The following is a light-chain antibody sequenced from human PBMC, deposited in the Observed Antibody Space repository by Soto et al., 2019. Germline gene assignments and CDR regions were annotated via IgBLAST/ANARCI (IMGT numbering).Light chain of an antibody. CDR2: EVS. Sequence: QSALTQPPSASGSPGQSVTISCTGTSSDVGGYDYVSWYQQHPGKAPKLMFYEVSKRPSGVPDSFSGSKSGNTASLTVSGLQAEDEADYYCSSYAGSNNLVFGGGTKLTVL. CDR1: SSDVGGYDY. V-gene: IGLV2-8*01. J-gene: IGLJ2*01. CDR3: SSYAGSNNLV.